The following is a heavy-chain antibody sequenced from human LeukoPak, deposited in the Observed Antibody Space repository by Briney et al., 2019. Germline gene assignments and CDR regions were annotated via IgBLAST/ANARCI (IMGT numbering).Heavy chain of an antibody. Sequence: GGSLRLSCAASGFTFDDYDMSWVRQASGKGLEWVSGINWNGDSTGYADSVKGRFTISRDNAKNSLYLQMNSLRAEDTALYYCARVVATMDYYYYMDAWGKGTTVTVSS. CDR3: ARVVATMDYYYYMDA. CDR2: INWNGDST. CDR1: GFTFDDYD. J-gene: IGHJ6*03. V-gene: IGHV3-20*04. D-gene: IGHD5-12*01.